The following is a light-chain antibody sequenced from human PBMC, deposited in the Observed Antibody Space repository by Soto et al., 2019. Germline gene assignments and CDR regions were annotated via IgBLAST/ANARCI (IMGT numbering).Light chain of an antibody. CDR3: QSYNDWPFA. Sequence: DIVLTQSPATLSVSPGDTVTLSCRASESLFGFLAWYQQKPGQAPRLLMYGVSTRATGIPARFSGGGSATDSTLTISSLQSEDSALYFCQSYNDWPFASGLGTRLEI. CDR1: ESLFGF. J-gene: IGKJ2*01. V-gene: IGKV3-15*01. CDR2: GVS.